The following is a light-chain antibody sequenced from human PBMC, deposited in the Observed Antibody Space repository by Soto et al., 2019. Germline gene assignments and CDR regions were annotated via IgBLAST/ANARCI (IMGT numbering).Light chain of an antibody. J-gene: IGLJ3*02. CDR3: QSYDATNQV. CDR1: SGSIASNY. V-gene: IGLV6-57*01. Sequence: NFMLTQPHSVSEFPGQTVIISCTRSSGSIASNYVQRYQQRPGSSPTTVIYEDNQRPSGVPDRFSGSIDSSSNSASLTISGLETDDEADYFCQSYDATNQVFGGGTKLTVL. CDR2: EDN.